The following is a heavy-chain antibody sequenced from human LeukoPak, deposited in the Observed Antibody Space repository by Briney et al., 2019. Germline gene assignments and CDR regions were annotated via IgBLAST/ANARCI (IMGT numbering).Heavy chain of an antibody. V-gene: IGHV1-46*01. CDR1: GYTFTSYY. CDR3: ARSGYSGSYLTKFDY. Sequence: GASVKVSCKASGYTFTSYYMHWVRQAPGQGLEWMGIINPSGGSTSYAQKFQGRVTMTRDTSTGTVYMELSSLRSEDTAVYYCARSGYSGSYLTKFDYWGQGTLVTVSS. CDR2: INPSGGST. J-gene: IGHJ4*02. D-gene: IGHD1-26*01.